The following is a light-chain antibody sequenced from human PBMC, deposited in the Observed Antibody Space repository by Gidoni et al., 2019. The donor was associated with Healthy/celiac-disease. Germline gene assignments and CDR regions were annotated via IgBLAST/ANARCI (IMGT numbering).Light chain of an antibody. CDR2: DAS. CDR3: QQRSNCPPYT. V-gene: IGKV3-11*01. CDR1: KSVSSY. J-gene: IGKJ2*01. Sequence: EIVLTQSPATLSLSPGERATLACRASKSVSSYLSWYQQKPGQAPRLLIYDASNRATGVPARFRGSWSGTDFTLTISGLAPEAFAVYYCQQRSNCPPYTFGQGTKLEIK.